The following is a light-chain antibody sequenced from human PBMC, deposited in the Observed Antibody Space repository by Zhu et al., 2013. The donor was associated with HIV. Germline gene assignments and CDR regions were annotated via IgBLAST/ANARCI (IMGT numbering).Light chain of an antibody. CDR1: QSVSSNY. CDR2: GAS. J-gene: IGKJ4*01. V-gene: IGKV3-20*01. CDR3: QQYGTSVLT. Sequence: EIVLTQSPGTLSLSPGERATLSCRASQSVSSNYLVWYQQKPGQAPRLLIYGASIRATGIPDRFSGSGSGTDFTLTISRLEPEDFAVYYCQQYGTSVLTFGGGTKVEI.